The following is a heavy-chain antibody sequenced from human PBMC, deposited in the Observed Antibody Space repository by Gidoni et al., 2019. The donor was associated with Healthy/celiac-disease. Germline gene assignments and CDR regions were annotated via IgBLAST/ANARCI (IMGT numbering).Heavy chain of an antibody. V-gene: IGHV4-39*01. CDR3: ARPDLNYGGSLGAFDI. CDR1: GGSISSSSYY. D-gene: IGHD2-15*01. J-gene: IGHJ3*02. Sequence: QLQLQESGPGLVKPSQTLSLTCTVSGGSISSSSYYWGWIRQPPGKGLEWIGRIYYSGSTYYNPSRKSRVTISVDTSKNQFSLKLSSVTAADTAVYYCARPDLNYGGSLGAFDIWGQGTMVTVSS. CDR2: IYYSGST.